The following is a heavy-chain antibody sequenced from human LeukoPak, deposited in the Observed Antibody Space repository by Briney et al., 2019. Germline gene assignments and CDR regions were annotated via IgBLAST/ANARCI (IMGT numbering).Heavy chain of an antibody. Sequence: ASVKVSCKASGYTFTSYGISWVRQAPGQGLEWMGWISAYNGNTNYAQKLRGRVTMTTETSTSTVYMELRSLRSDDTAVYYCARAFGVLGGLNWFDPWGQGTLVTVSS. J-gene: IGHJ5*02. CDR1: GYTFTSYG. CDR2: ISAYNGNT. CDR3: ARAFGVLGGLNWFDP. V-gene: IGHV1-18*01. D-gene: IGHD3-10*01.